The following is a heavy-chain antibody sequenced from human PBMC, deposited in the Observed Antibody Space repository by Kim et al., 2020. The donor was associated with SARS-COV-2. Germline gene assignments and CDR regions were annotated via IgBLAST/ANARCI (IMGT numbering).Heavy chain of an antibody. CDR3: AGEDSSSWYGFDY. Sequence: YAQKLQGRGTMTTDTSASTDYMGLRSLRSDDTAVYYCAGEDSSSWYGFDYWGQGTLVTVSS. V-gene: IGHV1-18*01. J-gene: IGHJ4*02. D-gene: IGHD6-13*01.